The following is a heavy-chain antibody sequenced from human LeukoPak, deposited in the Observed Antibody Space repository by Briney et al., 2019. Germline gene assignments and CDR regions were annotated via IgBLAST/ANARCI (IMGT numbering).Heavy chain of an antibody. V-gene: IGHV1-69*05. D-gene: IGHD3-22*01. J-gene: IGHJ6*03. Sequence: SVKVSCKASGGTFSSYAISWVRQAPGQGLEWMGGIIPIFGTANYAQNFQGRVTITTDESTSTAYMELSSLRSEDTAVYYCATNSYYDSSGYYPFWYYYYYMDVWGKGTTVTVSS. CDR2: IIPIFGTA. CDR3: ATNSYYDSSGYYPFWYYYYYMDV. CDR1: GGTFSSYA.